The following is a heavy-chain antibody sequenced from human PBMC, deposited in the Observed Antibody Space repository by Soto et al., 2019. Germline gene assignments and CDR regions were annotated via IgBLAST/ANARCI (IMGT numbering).Heavy chain of an antibody. CDR1: GYSFTSYW. D-gene: IGHD6-19*01. J-gene: IGHJ5*02. CDR2: IYPGDSDT. Sequence: ESLKISCKGSGYSFTSYWIGWVRQMPGKGLEWMGIIYPGDSDTRYSPSFQGQVTISADKSISTAYLQWSSLKASDTAMYYCARHIAVAGMSGWFDPWGQGTLVTVSS. V-gene: IGHV5-51*01. CDR3: ARHIAVAGMSGWFDP.